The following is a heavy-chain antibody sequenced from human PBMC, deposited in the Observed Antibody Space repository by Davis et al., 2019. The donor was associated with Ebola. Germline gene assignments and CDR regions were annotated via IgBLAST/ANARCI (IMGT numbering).Heavy chain of an antibody. CDR1: GFTFSSYS. CDR2: ISSSSSYI. CDR3: AGDSYYYDSSGYSYYFDY. D-gene: IGHD3-22*01. V-gene: IGHV3-21*01. J-gene: IGHJ4*02. Sequence: GESLKISCAASGFTFSSYSMNWVRQAPGKGLEWASSISSSSSYIYYADSVKGRFTISRDNAKNSLYLQMNSLRAEDTAVYYCAGDSYYYDSSGYSYYFDYWGQGTLVTVFS.